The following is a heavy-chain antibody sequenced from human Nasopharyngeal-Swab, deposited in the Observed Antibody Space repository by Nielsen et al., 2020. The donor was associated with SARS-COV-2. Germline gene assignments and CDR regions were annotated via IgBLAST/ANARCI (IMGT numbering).Heavy chain of an antibody. CDR2: IHADGNT. CDR1: GFSVSGNTY. J-gene: IGHJ4*02. V-gene: IGHV3-53*01. D-gene: IGHD1-14*01. Sequence: GGSLRLSCAASGFSVSGNTYMSWVRQAPGKGLEWVSTIHADGNTYYADSVKGRFLVSRDNSKNTAYLQMYNLAVEDAAVYYCATWMTGHFDHWGQGTLV. CDR3: ATWMTGHFDH.